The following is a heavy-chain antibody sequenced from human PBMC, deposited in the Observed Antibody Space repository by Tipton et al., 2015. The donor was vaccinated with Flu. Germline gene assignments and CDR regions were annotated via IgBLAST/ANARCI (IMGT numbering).Heavy chain of an antibody. D-gene: IGHD4-11*01. CDR2: IKQDGSEK. CDR3: ARAYSSDAFDI. V-gene: IGHV3-7*01. J-gene: IGHJ3*02. Sequence: QLMQSGGGLVQPGGSLRLSCVASTFTFSSSWMNWVRQAPGKGLEWVANIKQDGSEKYYVDSVKGRFTISRDNAKNSLYLQMNSLRADDTAVYYCARAYSSDAFDIWGQGTMLTVSS. CDR1: TFTFSSSW.